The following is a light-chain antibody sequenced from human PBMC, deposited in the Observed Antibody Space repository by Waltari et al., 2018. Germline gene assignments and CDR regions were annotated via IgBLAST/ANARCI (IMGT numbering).Light chain of an antibody. CDR1: ALPRKY. Sequence: SYEVTQPPSVSVSPGQTARITCSGDALPRKYVFWYQQKSGQAPGVVIYDETERPSGIPERFSGARSGTTATLTISGARVEDEADYYCYSSDSSGDQMVFGGGTKLTVL. V-gene: IGLV3-10*01. CDR2: DET. CDR3: YSSDSSGDQMV. J-gene: IGLJ2*01.